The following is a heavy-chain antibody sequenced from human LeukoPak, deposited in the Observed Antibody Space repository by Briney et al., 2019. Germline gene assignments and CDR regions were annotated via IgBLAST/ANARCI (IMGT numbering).Heavy chain of an antibody. Sequence: SAKVSCKASGGTFSSYAISWVRQAPGQGLEWMGRIIPIFGTANYAQKLQGRVTITTDESTSTAYMELSSLRSEDTAVYYCARDKSITMIVNRFDPWGQGTLVTVSS. V-gene: IGHV1-69*05. CDR2: IIPIFGTA. CDR1: GGTFSSYA. D-gene: IGHD3-22*01. CDR3: ARDKSITMIVNRFDP. J-gene: IGHJ5*02.